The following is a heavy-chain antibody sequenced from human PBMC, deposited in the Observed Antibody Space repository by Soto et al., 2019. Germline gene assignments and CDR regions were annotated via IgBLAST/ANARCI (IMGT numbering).Heavy chain of an antibody. Sequence: EVQLLESGGGLVQPGGSLRLTCAASGFTVRNNGMAWVRQAPGKGLEWVSAISGSGDNTYYADSVKGRFTISRDNSKNTLYVQMNSLRAEDTAVYYCAKGRAGGWNGGDYWGQGTLVTVSS. CDR2: ISGSGDNT. D-gene: IGHD1-1*01. J-gene: IGHJ4*02. V-gene: IGHV3-23*01. CDR3: AKGRAGGWNGGDY. CDR1: GFTVRNNG.